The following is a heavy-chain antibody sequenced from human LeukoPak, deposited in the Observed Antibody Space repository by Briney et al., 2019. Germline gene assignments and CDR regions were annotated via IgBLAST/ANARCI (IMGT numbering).Heavy chain of an antibody. CDR2: ISSSSSYI. J-gene: IGHJ4*02. Sequence: GGSLRLSCAASGFTFSSYSMNWVRQAPGKGLEWVSSISSSSSYIYYADSVKGRFTISRDNAKNSLYLQMNSLRAEDTAVYYCARDGDYLKVRLHYWGQGTLVTVSS. CDR3: ARDGDYLKVRLHY. D-gene: IGHD3-10*01. V-gene: IGHV3-21*01. CDR1: GFTFSSYS.